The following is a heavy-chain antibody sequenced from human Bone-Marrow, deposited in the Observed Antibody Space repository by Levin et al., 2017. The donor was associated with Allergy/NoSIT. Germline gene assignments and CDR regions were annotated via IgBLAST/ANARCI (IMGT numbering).Heavy chain of an antibody. V-gene: IGHV4-38-2*02. D-gene: IGHD3-22*01. J-gene: IGHJ5*01. Sequence: SQTLSLTCVVSGYSISSTCYWGWIRQPPGKGLECIGNIYHSGNTFYNPSLRSRVTISVDTSKNQFSLKLNSVTAADTAVYYCARDCGDLIENWFDSWGQGTLVTVSS. CDR2: IYHSGNT. CDR3: ARDCGDLIENWFDS. CDR1: GYSISSTCY.